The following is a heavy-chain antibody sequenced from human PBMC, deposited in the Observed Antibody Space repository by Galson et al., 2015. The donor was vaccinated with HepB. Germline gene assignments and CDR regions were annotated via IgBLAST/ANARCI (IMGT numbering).Heavy chain of an antibody. CDR2: ISYDGSNK. CDR1: GFTFSSYG. J-gene: IGHJ4*02. Sequence: SLRLSCAASGFTFSSYGMHWVRQAPGKGLEWVAVISYDGSNKYYADSVKGRFTISRDNSKNTLYLQMNSLRAEDTAVYYCANWELLSYWGQGTLVTVSS. CDR3: ANWELLSY. D-gene: IGHD1-26*01. V-gene: IGHV3-30*18.